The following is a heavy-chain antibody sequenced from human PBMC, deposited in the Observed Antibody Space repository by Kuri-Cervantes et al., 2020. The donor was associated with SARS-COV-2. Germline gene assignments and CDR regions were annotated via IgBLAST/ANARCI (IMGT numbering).Heavy chain of an antibody. D-gene: IGHD2-21*01. CDR3: AKDRVGVHDF. Sequence: GESLKISCAASGFTFSNYAMSWVRQAPGKGLEWVSAISGSGGSTYYADSVKGRFTISRDNSKNTLYLQMNSLRAEDTAVYYCAKDRVGVHDFWGQGTLVTVSS. CDR2: ISGSGGST. J-gene: IGHJ4*02. V-gene: IGHV3-23*01. CDR1: GFTFSNYA.